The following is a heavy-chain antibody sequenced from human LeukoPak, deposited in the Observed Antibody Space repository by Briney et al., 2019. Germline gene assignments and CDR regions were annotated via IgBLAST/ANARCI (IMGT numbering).Heavy chain of an antibody. CDR3: TRDQDSSSSDFDY. CDR1: GGSISSYY. V-gene: IGHV4-59*01. J-gene: IGHJ4*02. CDR2: IYYSGST. D-gene: IGHD6-6*01. Sequence: SETLSLTCTVSGGSISSYYWSWIRQPPGKGLEWIGNIYYSGSTNYNPSLKSRVTISVDTSKNQFSLKLSSVTAADTAVYYCTRDQDSSSSDFDYWGQGTLVTVSS.